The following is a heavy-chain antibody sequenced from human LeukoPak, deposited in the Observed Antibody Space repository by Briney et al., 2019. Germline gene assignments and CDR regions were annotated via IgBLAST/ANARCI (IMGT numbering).Heavy chain of an antibody. D-gene: IGHD3-10*01. J-gene: IGHJ3*02. Sequence: ASVKVSCKSSGYTFNGYYMHWVRQAPGQGLEWMGWINPNSGGTNYAQKFQGRVTMTRDTSISTAYMELSRLRSDDTAVYYCARVWGDRTAFDIWGQGTMVTVSS. CDR3: ARVWGDRTAFDI. CDR2: INPNSGGT. V-gene: IGHV1-2*02. CDR1: GYTFNGYY.